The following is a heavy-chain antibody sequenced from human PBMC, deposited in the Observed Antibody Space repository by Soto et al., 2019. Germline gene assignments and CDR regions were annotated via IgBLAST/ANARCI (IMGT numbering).Heavy chain of an antibody. CDR3: ARDRTRWEPSYYYYYGMDV. D-gene: IGHD1-26*01. J-gene: IGHJ6*02. CDR2: ISAYYGNT. V-gene: IGHV1-18*01. Sequence: ASVKVSCKASGYTFTSYGISWVRQAPGQGLEWMGWISAYYGNTNYAQKFQGRVTITADESTSTAYMELSSLRSEDTAVYYCARDRTRWEPSYYYYYGMDVWGQGTTVTVSS. CDR1: GYTFTSYG.